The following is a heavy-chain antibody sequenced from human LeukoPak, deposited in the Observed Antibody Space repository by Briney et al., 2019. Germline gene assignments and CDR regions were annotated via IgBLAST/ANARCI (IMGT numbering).Heavy chain of an antibody. CDR1: GGSISSYY. V-gene: IGHV4-59*01. CDR2: IYYSGST. CDR3: ARRAGAYSHPYDY. J-gene: IGHJ4*02. Sequence: SETLSLTCTVSGGSISSYYWSWIRQPPGKGLEWIGYIYYSGSTNYNPSLKSRVTISVETSKNQFSLKLSSVTAADTAVYYCARRAGAYSHPYDYWGQGTLVTVSS. D-gene: IGHD4/OR15-4a*01.